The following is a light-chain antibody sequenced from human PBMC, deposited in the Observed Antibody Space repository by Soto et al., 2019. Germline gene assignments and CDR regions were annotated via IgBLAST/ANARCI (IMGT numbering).Light chain of an antibody. CDR2: DVS. V-gene: IGLV2-14*01. CDR3: SSYTSSSTLP. Sequence: QSALTQPDSVSGSPGQSITISCTGTSSDVGGYNYVSWYQQHPGKAPKLMIYDVSNRPSGVSNRFSGSKSGNTASLTISGLQAEYEADYYCSSYTSSSTLPFGTGTKVTVL. CDR1: SSDVGGYNY. J-gene: IGLJ1*01.